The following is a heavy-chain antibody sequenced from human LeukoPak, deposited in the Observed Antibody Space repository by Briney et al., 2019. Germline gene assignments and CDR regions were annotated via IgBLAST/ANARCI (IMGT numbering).Heavy chain of an antibody. D-gene: IGHD5-24*01. V-gene: IGHV3-43*01. J-gene: IGHJ4*02. Sequence: GGSLRLSCAASGFNFDDYTMHWVRHAPGKGLEWVSLVAWDGGGTFFADSVKGRFTVSRDNSKNSLSLYMNSLTTEDTALYYCVRGHGYNLEDYFDNWGQGTLVTVSS. CDR1: GFNFDDYT. CDR3: VRGHGYNLEDYFDN. CDR2: VAWDGGGT.